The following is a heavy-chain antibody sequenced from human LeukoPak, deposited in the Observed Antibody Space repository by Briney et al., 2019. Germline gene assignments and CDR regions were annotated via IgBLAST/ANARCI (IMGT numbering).Heavy chain of an antibody. Sequence: SETLSLTCTVSGGSISSYYWSWIRQPAGKGLEWIGRIYTSGSTNYDPSLKSRVTMSVDTSKNQFSLKLSSVTAADTAVYYCAREPAVSGYYGMDVWGQGTTVTVSS. CDR3: AREPAVSGYYGMDV. V-gene: IGHV4-4*07. J-gene: IGHJ6*02. CDR2: IYTSGST. CDR1: GGSISSYY. D-gene: IGHD6-19*01.